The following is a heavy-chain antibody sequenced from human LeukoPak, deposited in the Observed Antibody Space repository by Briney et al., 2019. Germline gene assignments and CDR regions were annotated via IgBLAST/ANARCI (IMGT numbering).Heavy chain of an antibody. Sequence: PGGSLRLSCAASGFTFSSYAMSWVRQAPGKGLEWVSAISGSGGSTYYADSVKGRFTISRDNSKNTLYLQMNSLRAEDTAVYYCANSRMGRITMIVVVAPFDYWGKGTLVTVSS. V-gene: IGHV3-23*01. J-gene: IGHJ4*02. D-gene: IGHD3-22*01. CDR2: ISGSGGST. CDR3: ANSRMGRITMIVVVAPFDY. CDR1: GFTFSSYA.